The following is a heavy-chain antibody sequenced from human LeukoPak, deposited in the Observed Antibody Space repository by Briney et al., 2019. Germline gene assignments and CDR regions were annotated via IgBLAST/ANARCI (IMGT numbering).Heavy chain of an antibody. J-gene: IGHJ4*02. CDR3: ARDGGSYPVD. Sequence: PGGSLRLSCAASGFTFSGYSMNWVRQAPGKGLEWVSSISSSSSYIYYADSVKGRFTISRDNAKNSLYLQMNNLRAEDTAVYYCARDGGSYPVDWGQGTLVTVSS. D-gene: IGHD1-26*01. V-gene: IGHV3-21*01. CDR1: GFTFSGYS. CDR2: ISSSSSYI.